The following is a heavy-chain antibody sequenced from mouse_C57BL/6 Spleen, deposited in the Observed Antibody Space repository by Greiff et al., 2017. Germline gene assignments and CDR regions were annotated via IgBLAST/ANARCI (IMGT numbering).Heavy chain of an antibody. D-gene: IGHD1-1*01. V-gene: IGHV5-17*01. J-gene: IGHJ3*01. CDR1: GFTFSDYG. Sequence: EVKVVESGGGLVKPGGSLKLSCAASGFTFSDYGMHWVRQAPEKGLEWVAYISSGSSTIYYADTVKGRFTISRDNAKNTLFLQMTSLRSEDTARYYCARPTTVEDWFAYWGQGTLVTVSA. CDR2: ISSGSSTI. CDR3: ARPTTVEDWFAY.